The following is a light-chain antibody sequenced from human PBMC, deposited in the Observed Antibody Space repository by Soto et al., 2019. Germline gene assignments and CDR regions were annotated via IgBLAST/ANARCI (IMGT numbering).Light chain of an antibody. Sequence: DIQMTQSPSSVSASVGDRVTITCRASQGIISWLAWYQQKPEKAPKILIYVASSLQSGVPSRFSGSGSGTDFTLTISSLQPEDCATYYCQQANSFPPSFGQGTRLEI. CDR2: VAS. CDR3: QQANSFPPS. CDR1: QGIISW. J-gene: IGKJ5*01. V-gene: IGKV1-12*01.